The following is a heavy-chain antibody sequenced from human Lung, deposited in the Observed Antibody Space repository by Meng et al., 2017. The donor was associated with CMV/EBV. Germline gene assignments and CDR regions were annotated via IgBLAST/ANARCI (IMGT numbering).Heavy chain of an antibody. D-gene: IGHD4-17*01. CDR1: GGSFSGYY. Sequence: SXTLRLXCAVHGGSFSGYYWSWIRQPPGKGLEWIGEINHSGSTNYKPSLKSRVTISVDTSKNQFSLKLSSVTAADTAVYYCARAQSTVTTGRNFQYWGQGTXVTVSS. CDR3: ARAQSTVTTGRNFQY. V-gene: IGHV4-34*01. CDR2: INHSGST. J-gene: IGHJ1*01.